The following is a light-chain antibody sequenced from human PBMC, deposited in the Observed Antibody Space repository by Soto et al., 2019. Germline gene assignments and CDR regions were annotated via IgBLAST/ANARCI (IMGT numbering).Light chain of an antibody. Sequence: EIVMTQSPVTLSVSPGDGATLSCRASQSVDSNLAWYQQKPGQAPRLLIYGASTRATGIPARFSGSGSGTEFTLTISSLQSEDFAVYYCQQYNNWPSWTFGQGTKVDIK. CDR2: GAS. J-gene: IGKJ1*01. CDR3: QQYNNWPSWT. V-gene: IGKV3-15*01. CDR1: QSVDSN.